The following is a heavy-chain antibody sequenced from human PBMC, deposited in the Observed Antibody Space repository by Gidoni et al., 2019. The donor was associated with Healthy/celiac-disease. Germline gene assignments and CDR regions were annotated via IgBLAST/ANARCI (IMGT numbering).Heavy chain of an antibody. J-gene: IGHJ4*02. CDR1: GGSFSGYY. CDR2: INHSGST. D-gene: IGHD5-12*01. V-gene: IGHV4-34*01. CDR3: ARGRRGYERGRVVYYFDY. Sequence: QVQLQQWGAGLLKPSETLSLTCAVYGGSFSGYYWSWIRQPPGKGLEWIGEINHSGSTNYNPSLKSRVTISVDTSKNQFSLKLSSVTAADTAVYYCARGRRGYERGRVVYYFDYWGQGTLVTVSS.